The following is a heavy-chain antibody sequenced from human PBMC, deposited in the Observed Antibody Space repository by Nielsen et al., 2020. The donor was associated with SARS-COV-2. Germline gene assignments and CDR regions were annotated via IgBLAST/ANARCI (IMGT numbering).Heavy chain of an antibody. D-gene: IGHD2-2*01. CDR2: FDPEDGET. V-gene: IGHV1-24*01. Sequence: ASVQVPCKVSGYTLTELSMHWVRQAPGKGLEWMGCFDPEDGETTYAQKFQGRVTMTEDTSTDTAYMELSSLRSEDTAVYYCRVVPAAIPYYYYGMDVWGQGTTVTVSS. CDR1: GYTLTELS. CDR3: RVVPAAIPYYYYGMDV. J-gene: IGHJ6*02.